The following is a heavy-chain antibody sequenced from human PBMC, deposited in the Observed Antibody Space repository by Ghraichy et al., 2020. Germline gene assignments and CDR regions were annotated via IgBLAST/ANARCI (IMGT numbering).Heavy chain of an antibody. CDR2: ISSGSTYI. V-gene: IGHV3-21*01. CDR1: GMTFSSHS. Sequence: GGSLRLSCAASGMTFSSHSMNWVRQAPGKGLEWVSFISSGSTYIYYADSVKGRFTICRDNAKNSLFLQMNSLRAEDTAVYFCARDFWSGYYDVDYHHGMDVWGQGTTVTVSS. CDR3: ARDFWSGYYDVDYHHGMDV. D-gene: IGHD3-3*01. J-gene: IGHJ6*02.